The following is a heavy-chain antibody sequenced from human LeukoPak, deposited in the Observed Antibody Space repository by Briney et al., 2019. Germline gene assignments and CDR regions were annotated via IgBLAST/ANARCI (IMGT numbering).Heavy chain of an antibody. CDR1: GFTFRSYG. Sequence: GGSLRLSCAASGFTFRSYGMHWVRQAPGKGLEYVSAISSNGGRTYYANSVKGRFTISRDNSRNTLYLRMGSLRAEDMAVYYCATYYYDSGGFHFHHWGQGTLVTVSS. V-gene: IGHV3-64*01. CDR3: ATYYYDSGGFHFHH. D-gene: IGHD3-22*01. J-gene: IGHJ1*01. CDR2: ISSNGGRT.